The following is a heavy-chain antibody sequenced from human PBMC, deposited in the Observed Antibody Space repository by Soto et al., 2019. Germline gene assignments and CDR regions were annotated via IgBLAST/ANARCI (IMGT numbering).Heavy chain of an antibody. V-gene: IGHV3-30-3*01. D-gene: IGHD3-22*01. J-gene: IGHJ4*02. Sequence: GGSLRLSCAASGFTFSSYAMHWVRQAPGKGLEWVALISYDGSDKDYADSVKGRFTISRDNSRNTLFLQMNSLRAEDTAVYYCARDYYKFYDSSGYYRSPAYWGQGTLVTAPQ. CDR3: ARDYYKFYDSSGYYRSPAY. CDR1: GFTFSSYA. CDR2: ISYDGSDK.